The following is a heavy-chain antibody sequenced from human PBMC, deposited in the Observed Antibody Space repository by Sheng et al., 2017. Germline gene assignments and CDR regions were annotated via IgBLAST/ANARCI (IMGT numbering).Heavy chain of an antibody. CDR3: ARDGSHYDYVWGSYRSSEY. V-gene: IGHV3-53*01. Sequence: EVQLVESGGGLIQPGGSLRLSCAASGFTVSSNYMSWVRQAPGKGLEWVSVIYSGGSTYYADSVKGRFTISRDNSKNTLYLQMNSLRAEDTAVYYCARDGSHYDYVWGSYRSSEYWGQGTLVTVSS. D-gene: IGHD3-16*02. CDR1: GFTVSSNY. J-gene: IGHJ4*02. CDR2: IYSGGST.